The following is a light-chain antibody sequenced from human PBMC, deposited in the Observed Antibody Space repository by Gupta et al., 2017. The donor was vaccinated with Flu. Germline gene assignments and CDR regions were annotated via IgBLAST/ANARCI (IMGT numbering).Light chain of an antibody. CDR1: QGVSSF. Sequence: EIVLPQSPATLSLSPGERATLSCRASQGVSSFLAWYQQKPGQAPRLLIFDASNRATGIPARFSGSGSGTDFTLTISSLEPEDFAVYYCHQRNNWPWTFGQGTKVEIK. J-gene: IGKJ1*01. CDR2: DAS. CDR3: HQRNNWPWT. V-gene: IGKV3-11*01.